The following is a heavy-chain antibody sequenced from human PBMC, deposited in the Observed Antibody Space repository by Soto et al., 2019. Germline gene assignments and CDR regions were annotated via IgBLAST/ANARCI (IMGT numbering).Heavy chain of an antibody. CDR1: GFTFSSYA. CDR2: ISGSGGST. D-gene: IGHD3-22*01. V-gene: IGHV3-23*01. Sequence: EVQLLESGGGLVQPGGSLRLSCAASGFTFSSYAMSWVRQAPGKGLEWVSAISGSGGSTYYADSVKGRLTISRDNSKNTLYLQMTSLRAEDTAVHYCAKARADYYDSSGYPVDYWGQGTLVTVSS. J-gene: IGHJ4*02. CDR3: AKARADYYDSSGYPVDY.